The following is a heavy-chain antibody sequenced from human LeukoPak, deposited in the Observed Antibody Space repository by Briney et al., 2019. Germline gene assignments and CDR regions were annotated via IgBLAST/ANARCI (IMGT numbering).Heavy chain of an antibody. D-gene: IGHD6-13*01. V-gene: IGHV3-7*04. CDR3: ARITGIEAAGDY. CDR1: GFTFSSYW. CDR2: MKQEGCEK. J-gene: IGHJ4*02. Sequence: GGSLRLSCAASGFTFSSYWMSWVRQAPGKGLEWVANMKQEGCEKFYVDPVKGRFTIYRDNAKNSLYLEMNSLRGEDTAVYYCARITGIEAAGDYWGQGTLVTVS.